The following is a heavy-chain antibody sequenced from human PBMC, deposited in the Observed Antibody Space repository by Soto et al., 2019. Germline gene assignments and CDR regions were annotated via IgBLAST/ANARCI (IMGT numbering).Heavy chain of an antibody. Sequence: SETLSLTCAVYGGSFSGYYWSWIRQPPGKGLEWIGEINHSGSTNYNPSLKSRVTIPVDTSKNQFSLKLSSVTAADTAVYYCARGPHHLYCSSTSCYSGAYYYYGMDVWGQGTTVTVSS. CDR2: INHSGST. V-gene: IGHV4-34*01. D-gene: IGHD2-2*02. CDR3: ARGPHHLYCSSTSCYSGAYYYYGMDV. J-gene: IGHJ6*02. CDR1: GGSFSGYY.